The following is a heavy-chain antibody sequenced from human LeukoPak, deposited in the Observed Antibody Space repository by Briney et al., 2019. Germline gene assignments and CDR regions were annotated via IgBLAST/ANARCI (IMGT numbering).Heavy chain of an antibody. J-gene: IGHJ5*02. V-gene: IGHV4-39*07. Sequence: SETLSLTCTVSGGSISSSSYYWGWIRQPPGKGLEWIGSIYHSGSTYYNPSLKSRVTISIDKSKNQFSLNLSSVTAADTAVYYCARDLRGEGWFDPWGQGILVTVSS. CDR1: GGSISSSSYY. CDR3: ARDLRGEGWFDP. CDR2: IYHSGST.